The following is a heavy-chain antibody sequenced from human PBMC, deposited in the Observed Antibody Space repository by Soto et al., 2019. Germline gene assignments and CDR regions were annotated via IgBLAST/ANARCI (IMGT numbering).Heavy chain of an antibody. CDR2: RSSDGSSK. D-gene: IGHD6-13*01. J-gene: IGHJ4*02. V-gene: IGHV3-30*18. CDR3: AKDGAAAGTFDY. Sequence: QVQLVESGGGVVQPGRSLRLSCAASGFTFSRYAMHWVRQAPGKALEWVAVRSSDGSSKHYADSVKGRFTISRDNSKNTLSLLMNSLGVEDTAVVFCAKDGAAAGTFDYWGQGTLVTVSS. CDR1: GFTFSRYA.